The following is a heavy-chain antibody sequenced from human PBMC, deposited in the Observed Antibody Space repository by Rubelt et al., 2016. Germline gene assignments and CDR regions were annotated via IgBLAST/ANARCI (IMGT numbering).Heavy chain of an antibody. CDR2: IKQDGSEK. CDR1: GFTFSSYW. J-gene: IGHJ4*02. Sequence: EVQLVESGGGLVQPGGSLRLSCAASGFTFSSYWMSWVRQAPGKGLEWVANIKQDGSEKYYVDSVKGRFTIARDNAKNSLYLQRNSLRAEDTALYYCAKGGACGGDCYYFDYWGQGTLVTVSS. V-gene: IGHV3-7*03. D-gene: IGHD2-21*01. CDR3: AKGGACGGDCYYFDY.